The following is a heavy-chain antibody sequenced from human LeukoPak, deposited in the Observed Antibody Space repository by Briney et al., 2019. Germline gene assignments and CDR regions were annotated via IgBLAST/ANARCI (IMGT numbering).Heavy chain of an antibody. CDR1: GGTFSSYA. J-gene: IGHJ4*02. Sequence: SVKVSCKSSGGTFSSYAISWVRQAPGQGLEWMGGIIPIFGTANYVQKFQGRVTITTDESTSTAYMELSSLRSEDTAVYYCAREDYYDSSGYSLFDYWGQGTLVTVSS. V-gene: IGHV1-69*05. D-gene: IGHD3-22*01. CDR3: AREDYYDSSGYSLFDY. CDR2: IIPIFGTA.